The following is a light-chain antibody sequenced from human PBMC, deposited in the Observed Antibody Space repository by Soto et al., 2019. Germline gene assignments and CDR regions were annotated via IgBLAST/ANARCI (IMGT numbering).Light chain of an antibody. V-gene: IGLV1-40*01. J-gene: IGLJ2*01. Sequence: QSVLTQPPSVSGAPGQGVTISCTGSSSNIGGGYDVHWYQQLPGTAPKLIIYGNSNRPSGVPDRFSGSKSGTSASLAITGLQAEDEADYYCQSYDSRRSGSVVFGGGTKLTVL. CDR1: SSNIGGGYD. CDR3: QSYDSRRSGSVV. CDR2: GNS.